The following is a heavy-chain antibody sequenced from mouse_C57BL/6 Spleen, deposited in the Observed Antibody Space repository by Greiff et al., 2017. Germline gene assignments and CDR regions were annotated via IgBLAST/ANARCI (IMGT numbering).Heavy chain of an antibody. CDR2: IDPETGGT. V-gene: IGHV1-15*01. D-gene: IGHD1-3*01. J-gene: IGHJ3*01. Sequence: VQLQQSGAELVRPGASVTLSCKASGYTFTDYEMHWVKQTPVHGLEWIGAIDPETGGTAYNQKFKGKAILTADKSSSTAYMELRSLTSEDSAVYYCTRDNFFPYWGQGTLVTVSA. CDR3: TRDNFFPY. CDR1: GYTFTDYE.